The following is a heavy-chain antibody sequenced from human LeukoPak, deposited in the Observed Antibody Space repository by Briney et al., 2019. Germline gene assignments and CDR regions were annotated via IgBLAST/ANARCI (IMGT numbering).Heavy chain of an antibody. CDR3: ARDSSSWYGSNFPIDY. CDR1: GFTFSSYS. V-gene: IGHV3-21*01. D-gene: IGHD6-13*01. Sequence: PGGSLRLSCAASGFTFSSYSMNWVRQAPGKGLEWVSSISSSSSYIYYADSVKGRFTISRDNAKNSLYLQMNSLRAEDTAVYYCARDSSSWYGSNFPIDYWGQGTLVTVSS. J-gene: IGHJ4*02. CDR2: ISSSSSYI.